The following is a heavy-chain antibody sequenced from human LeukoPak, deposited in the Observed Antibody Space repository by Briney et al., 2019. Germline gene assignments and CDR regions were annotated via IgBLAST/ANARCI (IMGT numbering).Heavy chain of an antibody. CDR1: GFTFSDYY. V-gene: IGHV3-11*01. Sequence: GGSLRLSCAASGFTFSDYYMSWIRQAPGKGLEWVSYISSSGSTIYYADSVKGRFTISRDNAKNSPYLQMNSLRAEDTAVYYCARDLEMATIHDAFDIWGQGTMVTVSS. J-gene: IGHJ3*02. CDR3: ARDLEMATIHDAFDI. D-gene: IGHD5-24*01. CDR2: ISSSGSTI.